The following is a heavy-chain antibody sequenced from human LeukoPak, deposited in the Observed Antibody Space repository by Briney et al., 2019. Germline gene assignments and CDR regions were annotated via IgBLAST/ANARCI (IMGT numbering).Heavy chain of an antibody. V-gene: IGHV3-23*01. CDR1: GFTFSSYG. CDR2: ISGSGGST. Sequence: GGSLRLSCAASGFTFSSYGMSWVRQAPGKGLEWVSAISGSGGSTYYADSVKGRFTIPRDNSKNTLYLQMNSLRAEDTAVYYCARLGAGIVAQGSLYNWFDPWGQGTLVTVSS. J-gene: IGHJ5*02. D-gene: IGHD3-10*01. CDR3: ARLGAGIVAQGSLYNWFDP.